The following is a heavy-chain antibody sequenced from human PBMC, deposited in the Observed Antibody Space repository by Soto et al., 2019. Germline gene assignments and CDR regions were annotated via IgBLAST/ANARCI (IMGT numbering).Heavy chain of an antibody. CDR2: ISSSSSTI. J-gene: IGHJ5*02. D-gene: IGHD3-3*01. Sequence: HPGGSLRLSCAASGFTFSSYSMNWVRQAPGKGLEWVSYISSSSSTIYYADSVKGRFTISRDNAKNSLYLQMNSLRDEDTAVYYCARDKGDFWSGYYTPYNWFDPWGQGTLVTVSS. CDR3: ARDKGDFWSGYYTPYNWFDP. V-gene: IGHV3-48*02. CDR1: GFTFSSYS.